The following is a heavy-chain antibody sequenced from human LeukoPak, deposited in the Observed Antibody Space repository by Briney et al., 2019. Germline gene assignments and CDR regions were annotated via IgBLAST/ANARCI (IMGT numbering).Heavy chain of an antibody. V-gene: IGHV4-59*12. Sequence: PSETLSLTCTVSGGSISSYYWSWVRQPPGKGLEWIGYFYYSGSTNYNPSLKSRVTISVDTSKNQFSLKLSSVTAADTAVYYCARHSGTLGYFDYWGQGTRVTVSS. J-gene: IGHJ4*02. D-gene: IGHD1-14*01. CDR2: FYYSGST. CDR3: ARHSGTLGYFDY. CDR1: GGSISSYY.